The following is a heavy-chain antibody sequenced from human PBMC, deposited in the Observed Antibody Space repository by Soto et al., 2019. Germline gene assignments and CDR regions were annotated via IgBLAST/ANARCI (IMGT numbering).Heavy chain of an antibody. J-gene: IGHJ5*02. CDR3: SRGLRGVIVAKVRNRFDP. V-gene: IGHV4-34*01. Sequence: QVQLQQWGAGLLKPSETLSLTCAVYGGSFSGYYWSWIRQPPGKGLEWIGEINHSGGTNYNPSLKSRVTISVETSKNPFPLTLRSVTAADTAVYYGSRGLRGVIVAKVRNRFDPGGQGTLVTVSS. CDR1: GGSFSGYY. CDR2: INHSGGT. D-gene: IGHD5-12*01.